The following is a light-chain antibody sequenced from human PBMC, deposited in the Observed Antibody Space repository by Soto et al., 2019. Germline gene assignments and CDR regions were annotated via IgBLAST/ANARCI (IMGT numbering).Light chain of an antibody. V-gene: IGKV1-39*01. Sequence: DIQMTQSPSSLSASVGDRVTITRRASQSIVTYLNWYIQKPGKAPKFLSYDASNLESGVPSRFRGSGSGTEFTLTVSSLQPDDFATYYCQQTYSSPITFGQGTRLEIK. CDR1: QSIVTY. J-gene: IGKJ5*01. CDR3: QQTYSSPIT. CDR2: DAS.